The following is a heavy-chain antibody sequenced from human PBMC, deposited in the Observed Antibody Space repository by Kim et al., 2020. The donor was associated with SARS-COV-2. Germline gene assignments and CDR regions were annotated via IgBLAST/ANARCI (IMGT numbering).Heavy chain of an antibody. V-gene: IGHV3-15*01. CDR3: TTYEI. CDR1: GFTFTSAW. CDR2: MKSKSDGGTT. J-gene: IGHJ4*02. Sequence: GGSLRLSCAASGFTFTSAWMSWVRQAPGKGLEWVARMKSKSDGGTTDYAAPVKGRFTISGDDSKNTLFLQMNSLKNEDPALYYCTTYEIWGQGTLVTVSS. D-gene: IGHD5-12*01.